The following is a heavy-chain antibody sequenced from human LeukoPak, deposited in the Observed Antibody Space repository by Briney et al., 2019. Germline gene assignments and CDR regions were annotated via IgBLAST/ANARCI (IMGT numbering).Heavy chain of an antibody. V-gene: IGHV3-48*04. CDR1: EFTFSSYN. CDR3: ARAPVVMIFRHPYYFDY. CDR2: ISSSGSTI. Sequence: PGGSLRLSCAAPEFTFSSYNMNWVRQAPGKGLEWVSYISSSGSTIYYADSVKGRFTISRDNAKNSLYLQMNSLRAEDTAVYYCARAPVVMIFRHPYYFDYWGQGTLVTVSS. J-gene: IGHJ4*02. D-gene: IGHD3-22*01.